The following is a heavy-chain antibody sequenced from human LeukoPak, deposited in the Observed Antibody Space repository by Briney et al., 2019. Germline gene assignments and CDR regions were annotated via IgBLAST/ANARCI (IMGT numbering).Heavy chain of an antibody. J-gene: IGHJ4*02. V-gene: IGHV4-4*07. CDR3: AREGGYSGYETGFDY. CDR2: IYTSGST. Sequence: SETLSLTCTVSGGSISSYYWSWIRQPAGKGLEWIGRIYTSGSTNYNPSLKSRVTMSVDTSKNQFFLKLSSVTAADTAVYYCAREGGYSGYETGFDYWGQGTLVTVSS. CDR1: GGSISSYY. D-gene: IGHD5-12*01.